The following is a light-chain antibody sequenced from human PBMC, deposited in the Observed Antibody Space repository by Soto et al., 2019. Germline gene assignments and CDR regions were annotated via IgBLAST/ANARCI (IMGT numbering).Light chain of an antibody. CDR1: QSVSSSY. V-gene: IGKV3-20*01. CDR3: QQYGISYT. CDR2: GAS. Sequence: EIVLTQSPGTLSLSPGERATLSCRASQSVSSSYLAWYQQKPGQAPRLLIYGASSRATGIPDRFSSSGSGTDFTLTISRLEPEDFAVYYCQQYGISYTFGQGTKLEIK. J-gene: IGKJ2*01.